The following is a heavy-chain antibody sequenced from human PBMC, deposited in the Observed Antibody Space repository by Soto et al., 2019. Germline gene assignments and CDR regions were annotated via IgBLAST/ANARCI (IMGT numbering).Heavy chain of an antibody. CDR1: GFTFRSFT. V-gene: IGHV3-21*01. CDR2: ISSNSAYI. CDR3: TSDALRDSSDRGRFDH. D-gene: IGHD3-3*01. Sequence: GGSLRLSCAASGFTFRSFTMNWVRQAPGKGLEWVSTISSNSAYIYYTDALRGRFTISRDNAKNSLHLQMNSLRAEDTAVYYCTSDALRDSSDRGRFDHWGAGTLVTVSS. J-gene: IGHJ5*02.